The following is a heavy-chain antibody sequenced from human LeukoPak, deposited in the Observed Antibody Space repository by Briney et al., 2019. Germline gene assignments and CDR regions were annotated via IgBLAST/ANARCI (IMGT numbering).Heavy chain of an antibody. Sequence: SETLSLTCTVSGGSISNYYWSWIRQPPGKGLEWIAYGDYSGSTRYNASLESRVTISVDTSKNQFSLKLTSVTAADSAVYYCARLALGYCSGGTCPYYFDHWGQETLVTVSS. CDR2: GDYSGST. D-gene: IGHD2-15*01. J-gene: IGHJ4*02. CDR3: ARLALGYCSGGTCPYYFDH. CDR1: GGSISNYY. V-gene: IGHV4-59*01.